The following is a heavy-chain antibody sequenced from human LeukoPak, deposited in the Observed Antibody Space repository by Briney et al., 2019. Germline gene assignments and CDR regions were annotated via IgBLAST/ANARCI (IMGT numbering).Heavy chain of an antibody. V-gene: IGHV3-30-3*01. Sequence: GGSLRLSCAASGFAFSSYAMHWVRQAPGKGLEWVAVISYDGSNKYYADSVKGRFTISRDNSKNTLYLQMNSLRAEDTAVYYCAREPAIVGATTGDYWGQGTLVTVSS. J-gene: IGHJ4*02. CDR1: GFAFSSYA. CDR3: AREPAIVGATTGDY. CDR2: ISYDGSNK. D-gene: IGHD1-26*01.